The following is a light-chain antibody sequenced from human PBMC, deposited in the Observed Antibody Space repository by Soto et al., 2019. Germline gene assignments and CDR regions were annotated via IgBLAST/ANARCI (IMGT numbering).Light chain of an antibody. J-gene: IGLJ1*01. Sequence: QPALTQHASVSGSPGQSITISCTGTSSEIGGYNYVSWYQQHPGKAPKLMIYDVSNRPSGVSNRFSGSKSGTTASLTISGLYAVYESYYDCGSYTSRISYVCG. CDR1: SSEIGGYNY. CDR2: DVS. V-gene: IGLV2-14*01. CDR3: GSYTSRISYV.